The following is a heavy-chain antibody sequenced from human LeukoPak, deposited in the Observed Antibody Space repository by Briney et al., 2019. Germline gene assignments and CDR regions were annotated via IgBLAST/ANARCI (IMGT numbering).Heavy chain of an antibody. CDR3: ARDRQEGWWFDP. Sequence: ASVKVSCKASGYTFTGYYMHWVRQAPGQGLEWMGWVNPNSGGTNYAQKFQGRVTMTRDTSISTAYMELSRLRSDDTAVYYCARDRQEGWWFDPWGQGTLVTVSS. J-gene: IGHJ5*02. D-gene: IGHD2-15*01. V-gene: IGHV1-2*02. CDR1: GYTFTGYY. CDR2: VNPNSGGT.